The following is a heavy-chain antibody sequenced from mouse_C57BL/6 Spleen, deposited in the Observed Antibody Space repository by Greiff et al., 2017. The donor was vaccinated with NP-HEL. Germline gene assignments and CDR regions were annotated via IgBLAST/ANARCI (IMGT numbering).Heavy chain of an antibody. CDR3: TRALLWLYAMDD. CDR2: ISRGGDYI. D-gene: IGHD2-1*01. J-gene: IGHJ4*01. V-gene: IGHV5-9-1*02. Sequence: VKLMESGEGLVKPGGSLKLSCAASGFTFSSYAMSWVRQTPEKRLEWVAYISRGGDYIYYAATVTGRFTISRDNARNTLYLQMSSLKSEDTAMYYCTRALLWLYAMDDWGQGTSVTVSS. CDR1: GFTFSSYA.